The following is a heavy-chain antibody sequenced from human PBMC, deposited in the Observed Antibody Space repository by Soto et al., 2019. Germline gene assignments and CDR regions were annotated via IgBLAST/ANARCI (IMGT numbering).Heavy chain of an antibody. J-gene: IGHJ3*02. Sequence: SVKVSCKASGGTFSSYAISWVRQAPGQGLEWMGGIIPIFGTANYAQKFQGRVTITADESTSTAYMELSSLRSEDTAVDYCARDQISESSGSNDAFDIWGQGTMVTVSS. CDR3: ARDQISESSGSNDAFDI. V-gene: IGHV1-69*13. CDR2: IIPIFGTA. D-gene: IGHD3-22*01. CDR1: GGTFSSYA.